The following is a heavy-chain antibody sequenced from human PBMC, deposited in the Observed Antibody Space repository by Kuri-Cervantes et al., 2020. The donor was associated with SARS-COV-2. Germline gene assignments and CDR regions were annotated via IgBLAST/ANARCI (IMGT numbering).Heavy chain of an antibody. D-gene: IGHD1-26*01. CDR1: GFTVSSNY. V-gene: IGHV3-53*05. CDR2: IYSGGST. J-gene: IGHJ1*01. CDR3: ARDASYSGSYGSFQH. Sequence: GESLKISCVASGFTVSSNYMSWVRQAPGKGLEWVSVIYSGGSTYYADSVKGRFTISRDNSKNTLYLQMNTLKTEDTAVFYCARDASYSGSYGSFQHWGQGTLVTVSS.